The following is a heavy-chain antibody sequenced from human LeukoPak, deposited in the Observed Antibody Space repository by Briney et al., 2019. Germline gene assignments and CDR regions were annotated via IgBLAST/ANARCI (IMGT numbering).Heavy chain of an antibody. CDR3: ARGTVTYDY. J-gene: IGHJ4*02. V-gene: IGHV7-4-1*02. CDR2: INTNTGNP. D-gene: IGHD4-17*01. CDR1: GYSFSSYA. Sequence: GASVKVSCKASGYSFSSYAMNWVRQAPGQGLEWMGWINTNTGNPTYAQAFTGRFVFSLDTSVSTAYLQISSLKSEDTAVYYCARGTVTYDYWGQGTLVTVSS.